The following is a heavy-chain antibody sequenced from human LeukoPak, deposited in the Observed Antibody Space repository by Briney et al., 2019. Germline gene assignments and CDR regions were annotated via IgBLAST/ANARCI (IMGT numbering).Heavy chain of an antibody. V-gene: IGHV3-48*02. J-gene: IGHJ5*01. D-gene: IGHD6-13*01. Sequence: RGSLRFSCAVSGFTFSTYSMNWVRQAPGKGLEWASYLSSTSSTIYYADSVKGRFTISRDNAKNSLYLQTYSLRDEDTAVYYCVRDWPRFSSSWYGWFDPWGQGTLVTAPS. CDR3: VRDWPRFSSSWYGWFDP. CDR1: GFTFSTYS. CDR2: LSSTSSTI.